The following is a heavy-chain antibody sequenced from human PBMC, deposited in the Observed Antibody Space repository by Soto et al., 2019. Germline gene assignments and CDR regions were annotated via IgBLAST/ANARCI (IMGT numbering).Heavy chain of an antibody. D-gene: IGHD3-22*01. V-gene: IGHV4-34*01. CDR1: GGSFSCYY. CDR3: ARASYYYDSSGYYYFDY. CDR2: INHSGST. J-gene: IGHJ4*02. Sequence: SETLSLTCAVYGGSFSCYYWSWIRQAPGKGLEWIGEINHSGSTNYNPSLKSRVTISVDTSKNQLSLKLSFVTAADTAVYYCARASYYYDSSGYYYFDYWGQGTLVTVSS.